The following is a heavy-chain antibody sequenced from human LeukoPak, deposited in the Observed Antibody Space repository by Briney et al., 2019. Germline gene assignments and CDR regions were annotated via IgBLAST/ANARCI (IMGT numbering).Heavy chain of an antibody. Sequence: GASVKVSCKTSGYTFTGYYIHWVRQAPGQGLEWMGWINPNSGGTNYAQKFQGRVTMTRDTSISTAYMELSGLRSDDTAVYYCARVPGPFDIWGQGTMVTVSS. CDR1: GYTFTGYY. V-gene: IGHV1-2*02. J-gene: IGHJ3*02. CDR3: ARVPGPFDI. CDR2: INPNSGGT.